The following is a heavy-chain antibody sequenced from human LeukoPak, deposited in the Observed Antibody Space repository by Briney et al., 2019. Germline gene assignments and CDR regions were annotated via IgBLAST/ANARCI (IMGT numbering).Heavy chain of an antibody. Sequence: PGGSLRLSCAASGFAASGFTFSTFGMHWVRQAPGKGLEWVAFIRYDGSNKYYADSVKGRFTISRDDSKNTLYLQMNSLRAEDTAVYYCAKVPLRTGLKYFDYWGQGTLVTVSS. J-gene: IGHJ4*02. CDR1: GFTFSTFG. V-gene: IGHV3-30*02. D-gene: IGHD3/OR15-3a*01. CDR3: AKVPLRTGLKYFDY. CDR2: IRYDGSNK.